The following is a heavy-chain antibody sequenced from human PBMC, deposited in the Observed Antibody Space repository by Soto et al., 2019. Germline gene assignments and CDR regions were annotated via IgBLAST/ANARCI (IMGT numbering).Heavy chain of an antibody. CDR1: GFNIDDYG. V-gene: IGHV3-15*01. J-gene: IGHJ4*02. CDR3: ATVRSPYIDY. D-gene: IGHD6-13*01. Sequence: KPGGSLRLSCTISGFNIDDYGMSWVRQVPGKGLEWVGRIKSKTDGGTTDYDAPVQSRYTISRDDSKNTQYLQINSLKTEDTAVYYCATVRSPYIDYWGQGALVTVSS. CDR2: IKSKTDGGTT.